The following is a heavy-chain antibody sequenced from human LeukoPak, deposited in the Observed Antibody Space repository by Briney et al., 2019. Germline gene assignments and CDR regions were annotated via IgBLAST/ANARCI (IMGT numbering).Heavy chain of an antibody. J-gene: IGHJ3*02. CDR2: IYCSGST. D-gene: IGHD3-22*01. V-gene: IGHV4-31*03. CDR1: GGSISSGGYY. CDR3: ARVLTYCYDSSGYRENAFDI. Sequence: SQTLSLTCTVSGGSISSGGYYWSWIRQHPGKGLEWIGYIYCSGSTYYNPSLKSRVTISVDTSKNQFSLKLSSVTAADTAVYYCARVLTYCYDSSGYRENAFDIWGQGTMVTVSS.